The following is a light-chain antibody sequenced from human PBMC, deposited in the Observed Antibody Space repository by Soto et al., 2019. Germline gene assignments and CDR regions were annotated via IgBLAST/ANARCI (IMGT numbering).Light chain of an antibody. Sequence: ERVMTQSPATLSVSPGEKVTLSCRASQSVSSNLAWYQQKPGQAPRLLIYGASTRATGIPVRFRGSGSGTEFTLTISSLQSEDSAVYYCHQYNSWPRGTFGPGTKVEIK. J-gene: IGKJ3*01. CDR3: HQYNSWPRGT. CDR1: QSVSSN. V-gene: IGKV3-15*01. CDR2: GAS.